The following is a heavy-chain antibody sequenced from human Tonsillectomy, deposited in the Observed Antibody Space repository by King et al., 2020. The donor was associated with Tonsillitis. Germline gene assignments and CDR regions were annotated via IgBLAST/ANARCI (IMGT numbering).Heavy chain of an antibody. CDR3: ARGGGTYNLDY. J-gene: IGHJ4*02. CDR1: GFTFSSYN. V-gene: IGHV3-48*04. Sequence: VQLVESGGGLVQPGWSLRLSCAASGFTFSSYNMNWVRQAPGKGLECVSYIGSSSSTIYYADSVKGRFTISRDNAKNSLYLQMNSLRAEDTAVYYCARGGGTYNLDYWGQGTLVTVSS. D-gene: IGHD1-26*01. CDR2: IGSSSSTI.